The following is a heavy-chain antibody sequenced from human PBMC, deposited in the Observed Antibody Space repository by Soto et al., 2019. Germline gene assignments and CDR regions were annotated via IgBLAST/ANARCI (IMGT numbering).Heavy chain of an antibody. CDR3: ARRKLHCGGGSCYGTNHLDY. V-gene: IGHV5-51*01. CDR1: GYTFTNYW. D-gene: IGHD2-15*01. Sequence: GESLKISCQVSGYTFTNYWVAWVRQMPGKGLEWMGIVFPGDSETRYSPSFQGQVTFSADQSTSTAFLKRNSLRASDTAVYYCARRKLHCGGGSCYGTNHLDYWGQGTKVTVSS. J-gene: IGHJ4*02. CDR2: VFPGDSET.